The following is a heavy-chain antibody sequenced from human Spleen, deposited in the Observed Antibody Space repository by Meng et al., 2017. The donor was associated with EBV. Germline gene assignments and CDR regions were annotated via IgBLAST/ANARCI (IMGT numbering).Heavy chain of an antibody. CDR3: ARGRNIAVAGVYYFDY. J-gene: IGHJ4*02. CDR1: GGSFSGYY. V-gene: IGHV4-34*01. D-gene: IGHD6-19*01. CDR2: INYSGRT. Sequence: QVQLQVWCVGLLKHSAALALTCAVDGGSFSGYYWSWIRQPPGKGLTCIGEINYSGRTNYNPSLKSRVTISVDTYKNQFSLKLSSVTAADTAVYYCARGRNIAVAGVYYFDYWGQGTLVTVSS.